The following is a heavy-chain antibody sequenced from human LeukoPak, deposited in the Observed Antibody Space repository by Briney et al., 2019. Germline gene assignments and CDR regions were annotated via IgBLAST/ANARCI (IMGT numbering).Heavy chain of an antibody. CDR3: ARNYLGSVAGMMGNAFDI. Sequence: GGSLRLSCAASGFTFSSYSMNWVRQAPGKGLEWVSSISSSSSYIYYADSVKGRLTISRDNAKNSLYLQMNSLRAEDTAVYYCARNYLGSVAGMMGNAFDIWGQGTMVTVSS. V-gene: IGHV3-21*01. CDR2: ISSSSSYI. D-gene: IGHD6-19*01. J-gene: IGHJ3*02. CDR1: GFTFSSYS.